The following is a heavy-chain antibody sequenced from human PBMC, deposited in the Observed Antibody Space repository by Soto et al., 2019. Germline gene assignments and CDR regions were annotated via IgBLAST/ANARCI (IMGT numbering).Heavy chain of an antibody. CDR2: IYYSGST. V-gene: IGHV4-39*01. D-gene: IGHD3-10*01. J-gene: IGHJ6*02. CDR3: GSHYGSGSYPYVYGMGV. Sequence: SETLSLTCTVSGGSISSSSYYWGWIRQPPGKGLEWIGSIYYSGSTYYNPSLKSRVPISVDTSKNQFSLKLSSVPAADTAVYYCGSHYGSGSYPYVYGMGVWGQGTTVTVSS. CDR1: GGSISSSSYY.